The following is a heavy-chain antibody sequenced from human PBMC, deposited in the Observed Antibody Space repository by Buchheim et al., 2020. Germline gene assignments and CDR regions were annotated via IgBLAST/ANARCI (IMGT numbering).Heavy chain of an antibody. V-gene: IGHV3-74*01. D-gene: IGHD3-22*01. Sequence: EVQLVESGGGLVQPGGSLRLSCAASGFTFSSYWMHWVRQAPGKGLVWISRINGDESSTSYADSVKGRFTVSRDNAKNTLYLQMNSLRAEDTAVYYCSRYYDSTGNYYGRGQEETYWYFDLWGRGTL. CDR3: SRYYDSTGNYYGRGQEETYWYFDL. J-gene: IGHJ2*01. CDR1: GFTFSSYW. CDR2: INGDESST.